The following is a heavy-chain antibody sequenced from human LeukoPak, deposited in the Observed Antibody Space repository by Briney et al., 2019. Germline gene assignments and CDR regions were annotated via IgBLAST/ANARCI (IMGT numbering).Heavy chain of an antibody. CDR1: GYTLTSYD. V-gene: IGHV1-8*01. CDR3: ARRTRELGYCSGGSCYHDAFDI. CDR2: MNPNSGNT. Sequence: ALVKVSCKASGYTLTSYDISWVRQATGQGLEWMGWMNPNSGNTGYAQKFQGRVTMIRNTSISTAYMELSSLRSEDTAVYYCARRTRELGYCSGGSCYHDAFDIWGQGTMVTVSS. D-gene: IGHD2-15*01. J-gene: IGHJ3*02.